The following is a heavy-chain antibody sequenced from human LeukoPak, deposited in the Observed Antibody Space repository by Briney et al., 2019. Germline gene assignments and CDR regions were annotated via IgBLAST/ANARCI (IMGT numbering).Heavy chain of an antibody. CDR3: AKDRHQWELSWAFDY. CDR2: ISYDGSNK. Sequence: GGSLRLSCAASGFTFSSYGMHWVRQAPGKGLEWVAVISYDGSNKYYADSVKGRFTISRDNSKNTLYLQMNSLRAEDTAVYYCAKDRHQWELSWAFDYWGQGTLVTVSS. J-gene: IGHJ4*02. V-gene: IGHV3-30*18. CDR1: GFTFSSYG. D-gene: IGHD1-26*01.